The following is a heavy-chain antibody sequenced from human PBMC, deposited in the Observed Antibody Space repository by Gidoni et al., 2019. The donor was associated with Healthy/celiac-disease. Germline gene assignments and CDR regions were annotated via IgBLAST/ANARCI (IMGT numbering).Heavy chain of an antibody. CDR1: GFTFDDYA. V-gene: IGHV3-9*01. CDR3: AKDMEGYYYYGMDV. J-gene: IGHJ6*02. D-gene: IGHD3-3*01. CDR2: ISWNSGSI. Sequence: EVQLVESGGGLVQPGRSLRLSGAASGFTFDDYAMHWVRQAPGKGLEWVSGISWNSGSIGYADSVKGRFTISRDNAKNSLYLQMNSLRAEDTALYYCAKDMEGYYYYGMDVWGQGTTVTVSS.